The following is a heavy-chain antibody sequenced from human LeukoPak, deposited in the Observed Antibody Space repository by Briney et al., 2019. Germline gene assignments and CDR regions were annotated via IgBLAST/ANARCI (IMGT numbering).Heavy chain of an antibody. V-gene: IGHV4-59*01. D-gene: IGHD3-22*01. CDR3: ARARGNYYDSSGYYSSYYFDY. Sequence: SETLSLTCTVSGASISSYYWSWIRQPPGKGLEWIAYIYYSGSTNYNPSLKSRVTISVDTSKNQFSLKLSSVTVADTAVYYCARARGNYYDSSGYYSSYYFDYWGQGTLVTVSS. J-gene: IGHJ4*02. CDR2: IYYSGST. CDR1: GASISSYY.